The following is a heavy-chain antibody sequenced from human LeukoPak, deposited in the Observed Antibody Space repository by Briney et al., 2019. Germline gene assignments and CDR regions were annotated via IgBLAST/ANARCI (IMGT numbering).Heavy chain of an antibody. CDR1: GGTLSTSA. J-gene: IGHJ4*02. CDR3: ARNPRYCSDTSAYYPFDY. D-gene: IGHD3-22*01. V-gene: IGHV1-69*05. CDR2: IIPMFGRT. Sequence: SVKVSCKPSGGTLSTSAINWVRQAPGQGLEWMGGIIPMFGRTNYGQKFQGRVTITTDESTSTAYMELRGLRSEDTAVYYCARNPRYCSDTSAYYPFDYWGQGTLVTVSS.